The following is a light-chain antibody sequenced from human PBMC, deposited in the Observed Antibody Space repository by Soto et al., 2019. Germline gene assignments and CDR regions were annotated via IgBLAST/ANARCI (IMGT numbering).Light chain of an antibody. CDR1: QDIRGA. Sequence: AIQVTQSPSSLSASVGDRVTITCRASQDIRGALAWYQQKPGKAPKLLIYDVSTVQSGVPSRFSGRGSGTAFTLTLTILQPEYFANYHCQLFNICPIPFGQGTRMDI. CDR2: DVS. J-gene: IGKJ5*01. V-gene: IGKV1-13*02. CDR3: QLFNICPIP.